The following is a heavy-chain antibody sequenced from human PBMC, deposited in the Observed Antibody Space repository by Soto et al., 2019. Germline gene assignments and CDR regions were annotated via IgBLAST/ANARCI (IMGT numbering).Heavy chain of an antibody. J-gene: IGHJ4*02. CDR2: IYYSGST. D-gene: IGHD5-18*01. V-gene: IGHV4-31*01. CDR1: GGSISSGGYY. CDR3: GGGGGHTDMVTAPFDY. Sequence: QVQLQESGPGLVKPSQTLSLTCTVSGGSISSGGYYWSWIRQHPGKGLEWIGYIYYSGSTYYNPSLKSLVTISVDTSKNLFPRKLSSVTAATTAVYYSGGGGGHTDMVTAPFDYWGQGTLVTVSS.